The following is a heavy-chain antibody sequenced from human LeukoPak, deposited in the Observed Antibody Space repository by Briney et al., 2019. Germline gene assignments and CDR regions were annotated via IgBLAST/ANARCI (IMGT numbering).Heavy chain of an antibody. CDR2: IFHSGST. CDR1: GDSIFSTTYY. J-gene: IGHJ5*02. CDR3: ARAGGWQWLGNWFDP. Sequence: SETLSLTCTVSGDSIFSTTYYWGWIRQPPGKGLEWIGSIFHSGSTYYNPSLKSRLTISVDTSKNQLSLRLRSVTAADTAVYYCARAGGWQWLGNWFDPWGQGTLVTVSS. D-gene: IGHD6-19*01. V-gene: IGHV4-39*01.